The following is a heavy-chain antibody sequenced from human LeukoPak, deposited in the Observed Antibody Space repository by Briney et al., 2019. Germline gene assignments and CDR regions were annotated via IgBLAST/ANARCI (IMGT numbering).Heavy chain of an antibody. Sequence: SETLSLTCAVYGGSFSGYYWSWIRQPPGKGLEWIGEINHSGSTNYNPSLKSRVTISVDTSKNQFSLKLSSVTAADTAVYYCARANWNYWFDYWGQGTLVTVSS. D-gene: IGHD1-7*01. V-gene: IGHV4-34*01. CDR2: INHSGST. J-gene: IGHJ4*02. CDR3: ARANWNYWFDY. CDR1: GGSFSGYY.